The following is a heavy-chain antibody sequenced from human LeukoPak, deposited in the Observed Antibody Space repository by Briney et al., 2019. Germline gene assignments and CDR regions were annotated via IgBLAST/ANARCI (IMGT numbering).Heavy chain of an antibody. D-gene: IGHD2-2*01. CDR3: ARGDDNASWLVDY. CDR1: GGSISSRPYY. Sequence: SETLSLTCTVSGGSISSRPYYWGWVRQPPGKGLEWIGSISYSGSIHYNPSLNSRVTISVDTSKNHFSLRLSSVTAADTAVYYCARGDDNASWLVDYWGQGILVTVSP. V-gene: IGHV4-39*02. CDR2: ISYSGSI. J-gene: IGHJ4*02.